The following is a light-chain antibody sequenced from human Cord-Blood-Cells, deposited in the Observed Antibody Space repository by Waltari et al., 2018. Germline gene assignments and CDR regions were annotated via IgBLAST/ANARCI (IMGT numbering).Light chain of an antibody. CDR2: SNN. V-gene: IGLV1-44*01. Sequence: GQRLLISSYGTTSTIGSNTVTCYQQPPGTAHKLRINSNNQRPSGGPDRFSGSKSGTSASLAISGLQSEDEADYYCAAWDDSLNGRVFGGGTKLTVL. CDR1: TSTIGSNT. J-gene: IGLJ2*01. CDR3: AAWDDSLNGRV.